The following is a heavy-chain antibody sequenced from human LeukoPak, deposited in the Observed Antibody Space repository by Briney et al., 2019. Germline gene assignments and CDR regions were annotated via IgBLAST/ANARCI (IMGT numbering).Heavy chain of an antibody. Sequence: GASVKVSCKASGYTFTGYYMHWVRQAPGQGLEWMGWINPNSGGTNYAQKFQGRVTMTRDTSISTAYMELSRLRSDDTAVYYCARKLSGSYFEYFQHWGQGTLVTVSS. D-gene: IGHD1-26*01. J-gene: IGHJ1*01. CDR3: ARKLSGSYFEYFQH. CDR1: GYTFTGYY. CDR2: INPNSGGT. V-gene: IGHV1-2*02.